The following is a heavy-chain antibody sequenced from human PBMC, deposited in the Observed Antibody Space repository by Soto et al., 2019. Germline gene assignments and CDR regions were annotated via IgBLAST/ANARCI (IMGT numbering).Heavy chain of an antibody. D-gene: IGHD2-2*01. J-gene: IGHJ5*02. V-gene: IGHV1-2*04. CDR1: GYTFTGYY. CDR3: ARGEMPIVVVPDAGNWFDP. CDR2: INPNSGGT. Sequence: ASVKVSCKASGYTFTGYYMHWVRQAPGQGLEWMGWINPNSGGTNYAQKFQGWVTMTRDTSISTAYMGLSRLRSDDTAVYYCARGEMPIVVVPDAGNWFDPWGQGTLVTVSS.